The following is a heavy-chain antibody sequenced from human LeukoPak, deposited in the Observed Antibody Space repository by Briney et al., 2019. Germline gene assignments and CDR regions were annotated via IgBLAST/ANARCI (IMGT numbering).Heavy chain of an antibody. Sequence: PGGSLRLSCAASGFTFSSYAMSWVRQAPGKGLEWVSAISGSGGSTYYADSVKGRFTISRDNSKNTLYLQMNSLRAEDTAVYYCAKATRRLLIGSRGVYYFDCWGQGTLVTVSS. J-gene: IGHJ4*02. CDR3: AKATRRLLIGSRGVYYFDC. D-gene: IGHD3-10*02. CDR2: ISGSGGST. CDR1: GFTFSSYA. V-gene: IGHV3-23*01.